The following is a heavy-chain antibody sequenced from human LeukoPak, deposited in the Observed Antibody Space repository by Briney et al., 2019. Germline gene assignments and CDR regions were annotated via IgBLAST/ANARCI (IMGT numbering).Heavy chain of an antibody. CDR3: ARDLKHTPYCSSTRCYGFCFDY. CDR2: ISAYNGNT. CDR1: GYTFTSYD. V-gene: IGHV1-18*04. D-gene: IGHD2-2*01. Sequence: SSVKVSCKASGYTFTSYDISWVRQAPGQGLEGMGWISAYNGNTNYVQKLQGGVTMTTDTSTSKAYMELRSLRSDDTVVYYCARDLKHTPYCSSTRCYGFCFDYWGQGTLVTVSS. J-gene: IGHJ4*02.